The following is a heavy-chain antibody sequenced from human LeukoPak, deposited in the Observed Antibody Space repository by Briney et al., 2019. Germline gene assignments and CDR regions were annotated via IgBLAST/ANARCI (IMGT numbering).Heavy chain of an antibody. CDR2: INANDGST. V-gene: IGHV1-46*01. CDR3: ARAPRNSSTMLDY. Sequence: ASVRVSCKASGYAFTTYWMQWVRQAPGQGLEWMALINANDGSTAYAPKFQGGVTLTRDTSTSIVYMDMSSLRSEDTAVYYCARAPRNSSTMLDYWGQGTLVTVSS. CDR1: GYAFTTYW. J-gene: IGHJ4*02. D-gene: IGHD6-13*01.